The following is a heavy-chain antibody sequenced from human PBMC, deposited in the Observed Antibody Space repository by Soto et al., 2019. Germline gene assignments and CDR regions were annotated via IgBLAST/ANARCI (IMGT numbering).Heavy chain of an antibody. Sequence: SETLSLTCAVYGGSFSGYYWCWIRQPPGKGLEWIGEINHSGSTNYNPSLKSRVTISVDTSKNQFSLKLSSVTAADTAVYYCARGILHSSSWYGLDYWGQGTLVTVSS. V-gene: IGHV4-34*01. CDR2: INHSGST. D-gene: IGHD6-13*01. CDR1: GGSFSGYY. J-gene: IGHJ4*02. CDR3: ARGILHSSSWYGLDY.